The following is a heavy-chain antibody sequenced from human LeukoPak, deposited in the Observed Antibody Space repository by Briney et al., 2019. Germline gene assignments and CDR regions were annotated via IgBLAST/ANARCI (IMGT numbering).Heavy chain of an antibody. V-gene: IGHV3-23*01. CDR1: GCIFDDYA. CDR2: IGGTGGNI. Sequence: GGSLRLSCAASGCIFDDYAMHWIRQAPGKGLEWVSAIGGTGGNIFYTDSVKGLFPISRDNSKNTLYLHMNSLRAEYTAIYYCVRDNYSYRLDVWGQGTLVTVSS. CDR3: VRDNYSYRLDV. J-gene: IGHJ4*02. D-gene: IGHD2-21*01.